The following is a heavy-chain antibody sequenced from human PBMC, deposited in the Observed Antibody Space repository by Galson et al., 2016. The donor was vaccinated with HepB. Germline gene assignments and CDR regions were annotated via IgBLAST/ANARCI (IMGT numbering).Heavy chain of an antibody. J-gene: IGHJ4*02. D-gene: IGHD4-17*01. V-gene: IGHV1-46*01. CDR3: ARGGYGYYGTVGDYY. CDR1: GYTFISYD. CDR2: INPSGGST. Sequence: SVKVSCKASGYTFISYDVNWVRQATGQGLEWMGIINPSGGSTSYAQKFQGRVTMTRDTSTSTVYMELSSLRFEDTAVYYCARGGYGYYGTVGDYYWGQGTLVTVSS.